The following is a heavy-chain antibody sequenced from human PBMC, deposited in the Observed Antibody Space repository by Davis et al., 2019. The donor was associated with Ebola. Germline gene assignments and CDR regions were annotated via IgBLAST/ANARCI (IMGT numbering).Heavy chain of an antibody. D-gene: IGHD3-3*01. CDR3: AKDLRGYYGQADY. V-gene: IGHV3-53*01. J-gene: IGHJ4*02. CDR1: GFTVSSNY. CDR2: IDGNGADT. Sequence: GESLKISCAVSGFTVSSNYMSWVRQAPGKGLEWVSSIDGNGADTYYADSVKGRFTISRENSKNILFLQMNSLGAEDTAMYYCAKDLRGYYGQADYWGQGTLVTVSS.